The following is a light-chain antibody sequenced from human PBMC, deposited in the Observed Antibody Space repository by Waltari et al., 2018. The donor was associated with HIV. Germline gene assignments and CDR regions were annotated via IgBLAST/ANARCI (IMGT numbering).Light chain of an antibody. CDR3: GTWDSSLSAVV. CDR2: DTN. V-gene: IGLV1-51*01. Sequence: QSVLTQPPSVSAAPVQKVTISCSGSSSHIRNNYVSWYQQIPGTVPRLVIYDTNDRPSGSPDRVSGSKSGTSATLGITGPQTGDEADYYCGTWDSSLSAVVFGGGTKLTVL. J-gene: IGLJ2*01. CDR1: SSHIRNNY.